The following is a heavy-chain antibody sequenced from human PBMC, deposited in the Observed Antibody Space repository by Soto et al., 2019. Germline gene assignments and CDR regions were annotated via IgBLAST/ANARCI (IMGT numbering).Heavy chain of an antibody. CDR3: ASVPQYSSSLLAWFDP. Sequence: QVQLVQSGAEVKKPGSSVKVSCKASGGTFSSYAISWVRQAPGQGLEWMGGIIPIFGTANYAQKFQGRVTMAADESTSTAYMELSSLRSEDTAVYYCASVPQYSSSLLAWFDPWGQGTLVTVSS. J-gene: IGHJ5*02. CDR1: GGTFSSYA. D-gene: IGHD6-13*01. CDR2: IIPIFGTA. V-gene: IGHV1-69*12.